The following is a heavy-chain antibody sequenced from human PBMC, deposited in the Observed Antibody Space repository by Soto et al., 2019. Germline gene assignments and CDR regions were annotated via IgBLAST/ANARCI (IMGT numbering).Heavy chain of an antibody. CDR2: INHSGST. J-gene: IGHJ4*02. V-gene: IGHV4-34*01. CDR1: GGSFSGYY. CDR3: ARRLRYFDWLLGGHFDY. D-gene: IGHD3-9*01. Sequence: SETLSLTCAVYGGSFSGYYWSWIRQPPGKGLEWIGEINHSGSTNYNPSLKSRVTISVDTSKNQFSLKLGSVTAADTAVYYCARRLRYFDWLLGGHFDYWGQGTLVTVSS.